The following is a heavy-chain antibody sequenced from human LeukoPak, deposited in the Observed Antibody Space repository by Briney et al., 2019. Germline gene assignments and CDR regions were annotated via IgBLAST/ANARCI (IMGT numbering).Heavy chain of an antibody. V-gene: IGHV3-7*03. CDR3: ARDWALQLATIKMGV. CDR1: GFTFSSYW. D-gene: IGHD6-13*01. CDR2: INQDGSQR. Sequence: GGSLRLSCTASGFTFSSYWMTWVRQGPGKGLEWVANINQDGSQRYYVNSVKGRFTISRDNAKNSLYLQMNSLSAEDTGMYYCARDWALQLATIKMGVWGQGTTVTVSS. J-gene: IGHJ6*02.